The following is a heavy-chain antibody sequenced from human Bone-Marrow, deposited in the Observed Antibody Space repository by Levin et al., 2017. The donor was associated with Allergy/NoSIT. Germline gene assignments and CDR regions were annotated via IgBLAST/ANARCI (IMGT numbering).Heavy chain of an antibody. CDR3: AKDVGAAGNRDAFDI. J-gene: IGHJ3*02. D-gene: IGHD6-13*01. V-gene: IGHV3-23*01. Sequence: SCAASGFTFSSYAMSWVRQAPGKGLEWVSAISGSGGSTYYADSVKGRFTISRDNSKNTLYLQMNSLRAEDTAVYYCAKDVGAAGNRDAFDIWGQGTMVTVSS. CDR1: GFTFSSYA. CDR2: ISGSGGST.